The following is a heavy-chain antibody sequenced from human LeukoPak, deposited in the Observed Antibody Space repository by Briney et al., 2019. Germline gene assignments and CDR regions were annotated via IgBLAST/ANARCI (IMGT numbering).Heavy chain of an antibody. CDR3: ARSGRRGLLGTTVTTMRWFDP. D-gene: IGHD4-17*01. CDR1: GGSISSYY. J-gene: IGHJ5*02. Sequence: SETLSPTCTVSGGSISSYYWSWIRQPAGKGLEWIGRIYTIGSTNYNPSLKSRVTMSVDTSKNQFSLKLSSVTAADTAVYYCARSGRRGLLGTTVTTMRWFDPWGQGTLVTVSS. CDR2: IYTIGST. V-gene: IGHV4-4*07.